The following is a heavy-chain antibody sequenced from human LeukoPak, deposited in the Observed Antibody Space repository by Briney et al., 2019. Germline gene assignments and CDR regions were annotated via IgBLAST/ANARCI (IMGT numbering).Heavy chain of an antibody. CDR1: GGTFSSYA. CDR3: ARGHYDSSGYPWLDY. CDR2: IIPIFGTA. Sequence: ASGKVSCKAAGGTFSSYAISWVRQAPGQGLEWMGGIIPIFGTANYAQKFQGRVTITADESTSTAYMELSSLRSEDTAVYYCARGHYDSSGYPWLDYWGQGTLVTVSS. V-gene: IGHV1-69*01. J-gene: IGHJ4*02. D-gene: IGHD3-22*01.